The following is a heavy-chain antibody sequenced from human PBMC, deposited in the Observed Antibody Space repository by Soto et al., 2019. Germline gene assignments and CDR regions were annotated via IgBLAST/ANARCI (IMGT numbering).Heavy chain of an antibody. CDR3: AREPATAKPEGVDF. J-gene: IGHJ4*02. V-gene: IGHV1-2*02. CDR1: GYTFSDYY. CDR2: INPNSGGT. D-gene: IGHD1-1*01. Sequence: QVQLVQSGAEVRKPGASVKVSCKASGYTFSDYYIHWVRQSPGQGLEWMGWINPNSGGTKYAPKFQGGVTMTMDTSSTTAYMELSRLRSGDTAVDYCAREPATAKPEGVDFWGQGTLVTVSS.